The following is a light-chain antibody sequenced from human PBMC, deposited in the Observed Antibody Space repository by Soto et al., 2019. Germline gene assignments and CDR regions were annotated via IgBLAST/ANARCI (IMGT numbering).Light chain of an antibody. CDR1: QRVSSSN. V-gene: IGKV3-20*01. CDR3: QQYGSSPT. CDR2: GAS. Sequence: IVLTQSPGTLSLSPGERGTLSCRASQRVSSSNLAWYQQKPGPAPRLLIYGASSRATGIPGRFSGSGSGTDFTLTISRLEPEDFAVYYCQQYGSSPTFGQGTKVDIK. J-gene: IGKJ1*01.